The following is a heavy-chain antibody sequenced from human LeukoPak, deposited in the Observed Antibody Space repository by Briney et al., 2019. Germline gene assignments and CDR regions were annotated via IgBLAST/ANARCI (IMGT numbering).Heavy chain of an antibody. D-gene: IGHD5-24*01. CDR1: GGSFSGYY. CDR3: ARGWRWLQD. CDR2: MNHSGST. Sequence: SETLSLTCAVYGGSFSGYYWSWIRQPPGKGLEWIGEMNHSGSTNYNPSLKSRVTISVDTSKNQFSLKLSSVTAADTAVYYCARGWRWLQDWGQGTLVTVSS. V-gene: IGHV4-34*01. J-gene: IGHJ4*02.